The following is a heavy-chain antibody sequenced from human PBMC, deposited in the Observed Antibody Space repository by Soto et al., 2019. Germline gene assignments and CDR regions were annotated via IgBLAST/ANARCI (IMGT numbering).Heavy chain of an antibody. CDR1: GGTFSSYT. Sequence: QVQLVQSGSEVKKPGSSVKVSCKASGGTFSSYTISWVRQAPGQGLEWMGRIIPILGIANYAQKFQGRVTITADKSTSTAYMELSSLRSEDTAVYYCALGGRYYYYDMYGWGQGTKVTVSS. J-gene: IGHJ6*02. V-gene: IGHV1-69*02. CDR2: IIPILGIA. CDR3: ALGGRYYYYDMYG. D-gene: IGHD3-16*01.